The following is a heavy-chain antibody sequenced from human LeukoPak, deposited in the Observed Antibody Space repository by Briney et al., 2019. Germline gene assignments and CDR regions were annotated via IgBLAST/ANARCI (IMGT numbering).Heavy chain of an antibody. D-gene: IGHD2-15*01. CDR3: ASEAFCAGGSCYLHRVAS. V-gene: IGHV1-2*02. CDR1: GYIFTAYY. CDR2: IDSNNGDT. Sequence: ASVKVSCKASGYIFTAYYMHWVRQAPGQGLEWIGWIDSNNGDTKYAQKFQGRVTITRDTSIGTVYMELSSLIFDDTAVYYCASEAFCAGGSCYLHRVASWGPGTLVTVSS. J-gene: IGHJ4*02.